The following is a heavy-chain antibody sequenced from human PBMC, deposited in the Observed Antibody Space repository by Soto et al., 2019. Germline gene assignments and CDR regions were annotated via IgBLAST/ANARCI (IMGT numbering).Heavy chain of an antibody. J-gene: IGHJ6*02. CDR3: ARDLMSVSPEDIVVVVASMDV. CDR1: GYTFTSYY. V-gene: IGHV1-46*01. CDR2: INPSGGST. Sequence: ASVKVSCKASGYTFTSYYMHWVRQAPGQGLEWMGIINPSGGSTSYAQKFQGRVTMTRDTSTSTVYMELSSLRSEDTAVYYCARDLMSVSPEDIVVVVASMDVWGQGTTVTVSS. D-gene: IGHD2-15*01.